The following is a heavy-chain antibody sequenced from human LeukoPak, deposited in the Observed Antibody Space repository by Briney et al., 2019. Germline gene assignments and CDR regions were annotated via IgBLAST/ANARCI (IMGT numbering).Heavy chain of an antibody. CDR3: ARFSLGGRWLPNWRIDY. CDR1: GGSFSGYY. CDR2: INHSGST. Sequence: SETLSLTCAVYGGSFSGYYWSGIRQPPGKGLEWIGEINHSGSTNYNPSLKSRVTISVDTSKNQFSLKLSSVTAADTAVYYCARFSLGGRWLPNWRIDYWGQGTLVTVSS. J-gene: IGHJ4*02. V-gene: IGHV4-34*01. D-gene: IGHD5-24*01.